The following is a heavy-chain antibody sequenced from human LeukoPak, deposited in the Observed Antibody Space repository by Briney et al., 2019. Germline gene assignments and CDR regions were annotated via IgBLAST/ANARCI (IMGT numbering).Heavy chain of an antibody. V-gene: IGHV1-69*04. J-gene: IGHJ5*02. CDR3: AREISGSSPPNP. D-gene: IGHD1-26*01. CDR1: GGTFSSYA. Sequence: ASVKVSCKASGGTFSSYAISWVRQAPGQGLEWMGRIIPILGIANYAQKFQGRVTITADKSTSTAYMELSSLRSEDTAVYYCAREISGSSPPNPWGQGTLVTVSX. CDR2: IIPILGIA.